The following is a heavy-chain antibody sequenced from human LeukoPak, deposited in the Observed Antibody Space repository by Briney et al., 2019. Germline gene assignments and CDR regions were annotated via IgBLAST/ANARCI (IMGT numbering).Heavy chain of an antibody. CDR2: IYYSGST. Sequence: SQTLSLTCTVSGGSISSGGYYWSWIRQHPGKGLEWIGYIYYSGSTYYNPSLKSRVTISVDTSKNQFSLKLSSVTAADTAVYYCARDSSGWYRWFDPWGQGTLVTVSS. J-gene: IGHJ5*02. D-gene: IGHD6-19*01. CDR3: ARDSSGWYRWFDP. CDR1: GGSISSGGYY. V-gene: IGHV4-31*03.